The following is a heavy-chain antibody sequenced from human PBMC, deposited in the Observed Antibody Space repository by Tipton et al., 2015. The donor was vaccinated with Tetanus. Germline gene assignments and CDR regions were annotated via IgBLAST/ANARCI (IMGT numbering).Heavy chain of an antibody. CDR2: VYPGDSYS. V-gene: IGHV5-51*01. Sequence: QLVQSGPEVKQPGESLKISCKGSGYMFSSHWIGWVRQVPGKGLEWLGTVYPGDSYSTYSPSFEAQVTISVDRSIDTAYLQWSSLKASDTAIYYCARPLTSVAFGGFAVDVWGQGTLVTVSS. J-gene: IGHJ3*01. D-gene: IGHD3-16*01. CDR1: GYMFSSHW. CDR3: ARPLTSVAFGGFAVDV.